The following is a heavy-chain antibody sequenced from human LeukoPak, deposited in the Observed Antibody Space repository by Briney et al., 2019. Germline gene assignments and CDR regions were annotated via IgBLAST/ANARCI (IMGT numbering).Heavy chain of an antibody. CDR3: AREYCDSTDNWFDP. CDR2: IYYSGST. Sequence: PSETLSLTCTVSGGSISSGDYYWSWIRQPPGKGLEWIGYIYYSGSTYYNPSLKSRVTISVDTSKNQFPLKLSSVTAADTAVYYCAREYCDSTDNWFDPWGQGTLVTVSS. D-gene: IGHD2/OR15-2a*01. J-gene: IGHJ5*02. V-gene: IGHV4-30-4*01. CDR1: GGSISSGDYY.